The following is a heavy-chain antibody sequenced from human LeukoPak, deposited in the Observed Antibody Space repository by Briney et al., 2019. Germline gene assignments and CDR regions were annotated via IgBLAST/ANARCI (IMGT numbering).Heavy chain of an antibody. V-gene: IGHV3-23*01. CDR3: AKDQRHDYGEYGSLDF. CDR1: GFTFSTYA. J-gene: IGHJ4*02. Sequence: PGGSLRLSCEASGFTFSTYAMSWARQAPGKGLEWVSSISASGRSTYYADSVEGRFPISRDNSKSTLYLQMNSLRAEDTAVYFCAKDQRHDYGEYGSLDFWGQGALVTVSS. D-gene: IGHD4-17*01. CDR2: ISASGRST.